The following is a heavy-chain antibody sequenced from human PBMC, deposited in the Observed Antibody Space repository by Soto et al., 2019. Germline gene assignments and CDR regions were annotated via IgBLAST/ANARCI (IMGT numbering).Heavy chain of an antibody. D-gene: IGHD6-13*01. J-gene: IGHJ4*02. CDR1: GGSISSGGYS. CDR2: IYHSGST. V-gene: IGHV4-30-2*01. Sequence: QLQLQESGSGLVKPSQTLSLTCAVSGGSISSGGYSWSWIRQPPGKGLDWIGYIYHSGSTYYNPSLKSRVTISVDSAKNQFSFKLSSVTAADTAVYYRASSKEFSHADYWGQGTLVTVSS. CDR3: ASSKEFSHADY.